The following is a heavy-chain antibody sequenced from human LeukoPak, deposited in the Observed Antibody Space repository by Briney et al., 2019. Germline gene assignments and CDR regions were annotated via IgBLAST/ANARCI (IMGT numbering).Heavy chain of an antibody. CDR2: IYDSGST. V-gene: IGHV4-59*02. D-gene: IGHD3-10*01. CDR1: GGSVSSYY. J-gene: IGHJ4*02. CDR3: ARGVFRGGTSDY. Sequence: PSETLSLTCSVSGGSVSSYYWSWIRQPPGKGLEWIGYIYDSGSTNYNPSLKSRVTISVDTSKNQFSLKLTSVTAADTAVYYCARGVFRGGTSDYWGQGTLVTVSS.